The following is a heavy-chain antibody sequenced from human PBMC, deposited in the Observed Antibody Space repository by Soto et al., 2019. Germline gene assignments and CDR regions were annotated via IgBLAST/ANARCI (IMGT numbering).Heavy chain of an antibody. J-gene: IGHJ4*02. CDR1: GFTFSSYA. D-gene: IGHD6-6*01. V-gene: IGHV3-64D*08. CDR2: ISSNGGST. CDR3: VKDRFSIAARMPYFDY. Sequence: PGGSLRLSCSASGFTFSSYAMHWVRQAPGKGLEYVSAISSNGGSTYCADSVKGRFTISRDNSKNTLYLQMSSLRAEDTAVYYCVKDRFSIAARMPYFDYWGQGTLVTSPQ.